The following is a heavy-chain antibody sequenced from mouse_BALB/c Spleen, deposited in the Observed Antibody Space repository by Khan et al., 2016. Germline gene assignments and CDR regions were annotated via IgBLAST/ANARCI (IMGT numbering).Heavy chain of an antibody. CDR2: IWSGGST. CDR3: ARDDFYFDY. J-gene: IGHJ2*01. Sequence: QVRLQQSGPGLVQPSQSLSITCTVSGFSLISYGVHWVRQSPGKGLEWLGVIWSGGSTDSNAAFISRLSFSKDNSKSQVFFKMNSLQADDTAIYVCARDDFYFDYWGQGTTLTVSS. D-gene: IGHD2-13*01. V-gene: IGHV2-4-1*01. CDR1: GFSLISYG.